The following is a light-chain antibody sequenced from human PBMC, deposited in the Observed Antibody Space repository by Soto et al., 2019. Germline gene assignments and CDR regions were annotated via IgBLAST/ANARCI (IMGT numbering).Light chain of an antibody. CDR1: SSNIGSNT. J-gene: IGLJ2*01. CDR3: AAWDDSLNGHVV. Sequence: QSVLTQPPSASGTPGQRVTISCSGSSSNIGSNTVNWYQQITGTAPKLLIYNDNQRPSGVPDRFSGSKSGTSGSLAISGLQSEDEGDYYCAAWDDSLNGHVVFGGRTKVTVL. V-gene: IGLV1-44*01. CDR2: NDN.